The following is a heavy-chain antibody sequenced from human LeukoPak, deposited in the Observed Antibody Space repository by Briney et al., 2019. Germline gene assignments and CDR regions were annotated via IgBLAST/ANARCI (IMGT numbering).Heavy chain of an antibody. CDR1: GFTFSSYD. J-gene: IGHJ4*02. D-gene: IGHD6-13*01. CDR3: AKEHQQLGHFDY. CDR2: VSYDGSNK. Sequence: GRSLRLSCAASGFTFSSYDMHWVRQPPGKGLEWEAVVSYDGSNKYYADSVKGRFTISRDNSKNTLYLQMNSLRAEDTAVYYCAKEHQQLGHFDYWGQGTLVTVSS. V-gene: IGHV3-30*18.